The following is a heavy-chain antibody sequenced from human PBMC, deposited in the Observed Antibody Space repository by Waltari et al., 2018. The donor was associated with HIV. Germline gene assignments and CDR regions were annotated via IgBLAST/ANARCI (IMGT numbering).Heavy chain of an antibody. Sequence: QLQLQESGPGLVQPSETLSLICSIPGGSITSTSYYWGWFRQPPGKGLEWIGSMFYSGRTYYNPSLKSRVTISVDTSKNQFSLKLSSVTAADTALYYCARQAYYYGSGSANWFDTWGQGTLVTVSS. J-gene: IGHJ5*02. V-gene: IGHV4-39*01. CDR2: MFYSGRT. CDR1: GGSITSTSYY. CDR3: ARQAYYYGSGSANWFDT. D-gene: IGHD3-10*01.